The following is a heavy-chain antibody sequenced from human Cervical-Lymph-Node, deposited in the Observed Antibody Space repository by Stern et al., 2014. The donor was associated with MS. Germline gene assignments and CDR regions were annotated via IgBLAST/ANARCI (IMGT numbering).Heavy chain of an antibody. CDR1: GFTFSDYY. D-gene: IGHD6-19*01. CDR3: ARDRLSGGWFLQH. J-gene: IGHJ1*01. CDR2: ISGSGDTI. Sequence: VQLVESGGGLGKPGGSLRLSCATSGFTFSDYYMHWIRQAPGKGLEWISYISGSGDTIHYIDSVKGRFNISRDNVKNTLYLQMNSLRAEDTAIYYCARDRLSGGWFLQHWGQGTLVTVSS. V-gene: IGHV3-11*01.